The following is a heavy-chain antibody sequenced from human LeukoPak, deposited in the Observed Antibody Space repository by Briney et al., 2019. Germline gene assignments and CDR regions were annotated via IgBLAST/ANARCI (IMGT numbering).Heavy chain of an antibody. CDR2: IYYSGST. Sequence: SQTLSLTCTVSGASISSGGYYWSWIRQPPGKGLEWIGYIYYSGSTNYNPSLKSRVTISVDTSKNQFSLKLSSVTAADTAVYYCARHLGGSYPYYYYGMDVWGQGTTVTVSS. J-gene: IGHJ6*02. V-gene: IGHV4-61*08. CDR1: GASISSGGYY. CDR3: ARHLGGSYPYYYYGMDV. D-gene: IGHD1-26*01.